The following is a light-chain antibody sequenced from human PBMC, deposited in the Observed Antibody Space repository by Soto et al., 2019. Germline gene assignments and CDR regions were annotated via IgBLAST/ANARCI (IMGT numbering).Light chain of an antibody. CDR3: QQYGSFPWT. CDR2: GAS. CDR1: QSIDSRY. Sequence: EIVLTQSPGLLSLSPGEGATLSCRASQSIDSRYLGWYQQKPGQTPRLLIYGASGRATGIPDRFSGSGSGTDFTLTISRLEPEDFAVYYCQQYGSFPWTFGQGTKVDIK. J-gene: IGKJ1*01. V-gene: IGKV3-20*01.